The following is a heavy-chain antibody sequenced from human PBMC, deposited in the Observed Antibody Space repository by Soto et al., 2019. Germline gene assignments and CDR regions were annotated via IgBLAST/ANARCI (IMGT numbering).Heavy chain of an antibody. J-gene: IGHJ4*02. Sequence: ASVKVSCKASGGTFSSYAISWVRQAPGQGLEWMGGIIPIFGTANYAQKFQGRVTITAGESTSTAYMELSSLRSEDTAVYYCAAVSLSAGGGVAWAGPDYWGQGTLVTVSS. CDR2: IIPIFGTA. CDR1: GGTFSSYA. V-gene: IGHV1-69*13. D-gene: IGHD3-10*01. CDR3: AAVSLSAGGGVAWAGPDY.